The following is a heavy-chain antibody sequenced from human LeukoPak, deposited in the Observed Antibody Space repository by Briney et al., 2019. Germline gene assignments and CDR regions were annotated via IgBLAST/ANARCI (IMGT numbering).Heavy chain of an antibody. J-gene: IGHJ4*02. CDR2: IYYSRST. CDR3: ARVPTVTFFDY. Sequence: SETLSLTCTVSGGSISSSSYYWGWIRPPPGKGLEWIGSIYYSRSTYYNPSLKSRVTISVDTSKNQFSLKLSSVTAADTAVYYCARVPTVTFFDYWGQGTVVSVSS. CDR1: GGSISSSSYY. V-gene: IGHV4-39*01. D-gene: IGHD4-17*01.